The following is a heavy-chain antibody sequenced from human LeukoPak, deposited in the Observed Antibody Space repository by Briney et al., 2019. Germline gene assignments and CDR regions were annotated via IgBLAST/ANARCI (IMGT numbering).Heavy chain of an antibody. D-gene: IGHD3-9*01. J-gene: IGHJ4*02. V-gene: IGHV3-7*01. CDR1: GFTFSSYW. CDR3: ASLKTLRYFDWNFDY. Sequence: GGSLRLSCAASGFTFSSYWMSWVRQAPGKGLEWVANIKQDGSEKYYVDSVKGRFTISRDNAKNSLYLQMNSLRAEDTAVYYCASLKTLRYFDWNFDYWGQGTLVTVPS. CDR2: IKQDGSEK.